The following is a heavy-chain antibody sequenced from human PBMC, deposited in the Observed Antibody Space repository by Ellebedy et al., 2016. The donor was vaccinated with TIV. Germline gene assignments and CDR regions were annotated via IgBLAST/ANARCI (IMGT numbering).Heavy chain of an antibody. J-gene: IGHJ4*02. CDR1: GFTFSSYS. D-gene: IGHD2-2*01. CDR2: ISSSSNYI. Sequence: GESLKISCAASGFTFSSYSLNWVRQAPGKGLEWVSSISSSSNYIYYADSVKGRFTISRDNAKKSLYLQMNSLRGEDTAVYYCARVHLLPTSDYWGQGTLVTVSS. V-gene: IGHV3-21*01. CDR3: ARVHLLPTSDY.